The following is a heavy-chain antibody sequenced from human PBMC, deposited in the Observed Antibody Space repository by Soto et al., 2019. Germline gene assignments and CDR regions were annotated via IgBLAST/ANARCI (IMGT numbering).Heavy chain of an antibody. CDR1: GYTLNDLS. CDR3: VKGGSRGRYYYYYGMDV. V-gene: IGHV1-24*01. J-gene: IGHJ6*02. Sequence: ASVNVSGKVFGYTLNDLSIHWVRQAPGKGLEWIGGFDPEHGEAVYAQKFQGRVTLTEETSTDTAYMEVSNLRSEDTAVYYCVKGGSRGRYYYYYGMDVWGQGTTVNVSS. D-gene: IGHD1-26*01. CDR2: FDPEHGEA.